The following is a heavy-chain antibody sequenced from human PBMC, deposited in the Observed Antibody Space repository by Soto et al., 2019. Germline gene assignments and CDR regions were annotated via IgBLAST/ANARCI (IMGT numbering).Heavy chain of an antibody. J-gene: IGHJ4*02. CDR1: GFTFSTYA. Sequence: QVQLVESWGGVVQPGRSLRLSCAASGFTFSTYAMHWVRQAPGKGLEWVAVTWYDGSIEYYADSVKGRFTISRDNSKNTLFLQMNSLRAEDTAVYYCARDGLGGSYTNFYFDYWGQGALVTVSS. CDR2: TWYDGSIE. CDR3: ARDGLGGSYTNFYFDY. V-gene: IGHV3-33*01. D-gene: IGHD1-26*01.